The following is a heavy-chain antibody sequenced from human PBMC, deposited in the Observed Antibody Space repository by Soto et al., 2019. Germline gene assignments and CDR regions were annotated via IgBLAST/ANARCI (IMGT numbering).Heavy chain of an antibody. D-gene: IGHD3-3*01. J-gene: IGHJ4*02. CDR3: AITADFWSGPIDY. CDR2: IWYDGSNK. V-gene: IGHV3-33*01. Sequence: GGSLRLSCAASGFTFSSYGMHWVRQAPGKGLEWVAVIWYDGSNKYYADSVKGRFTISRDNSKNTLYLQMNSLRAEDTAVYYCAITADFWSGPIDYWGQGTLVTVSS. CDR1: GFTFSSYG.